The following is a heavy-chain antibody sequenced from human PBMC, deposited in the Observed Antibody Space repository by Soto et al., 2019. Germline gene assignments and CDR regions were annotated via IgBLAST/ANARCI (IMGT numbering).Heavy chain of an antibody. Sequence: GASVKVSCKASGYTFTNYGISWVRQAPGQGLEWMGWISTYTGNTNYAQRLQGRVTMTTDTSTSTAYMELRSLISDDTAVYYCARSACTNAVCQFDFWGQRTLVTVSS. CDR1: GYTFTNYG. CDR3: ARSACTNAVCQFDF. D-gene: IGHD2-8*01. J-gene: IGHJ4*02. CDR2: ISTYTGNT. V-gene: IGHV1-18*01.